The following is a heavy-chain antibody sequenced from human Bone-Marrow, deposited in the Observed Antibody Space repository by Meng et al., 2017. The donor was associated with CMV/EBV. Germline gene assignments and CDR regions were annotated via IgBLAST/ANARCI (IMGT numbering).Heavy chain of an antibody. CDR2: IYSGGST. D-gene: IGHD2-21*01. CDR1: GFTVSSNY. Sequence: GSLRLSCAASGFTVSSNYMSWVRQAPGKGLEWVSLIYSGGSTHYADSVQGRFTISRDNSKNTLYLQMNSLRAEDTAVYYCARVAYCGGDCYYYFDSWGQGTLVTVSS. J-gene: IGHJ4*02. CDR3: ARVAYCGGDCYYYFDS. V-gene: IGHV3-53*01.